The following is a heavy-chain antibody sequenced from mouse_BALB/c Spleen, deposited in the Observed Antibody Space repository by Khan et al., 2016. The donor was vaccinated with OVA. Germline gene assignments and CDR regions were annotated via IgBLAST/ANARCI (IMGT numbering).Heavy chain of an antibody. D-gene: IGHD2-2*01. V-gene: IGHV1S135*01. J-gene: IGHJ3*01. Sequence: VQLKQSGPELMKPGSSVKISCKASGYSFTSYYIHWVMQSHGKSLEWIGYIDPFSGGATYNQKFKGKATLTVDKSSSTAYIHLSNLTSEDSAVYFCTRHGYVAWFTYWGQGTLVTVSA. CDR2: IDPFSGGA. CDR3: TRHGYVAWFTY. CDR1: GYSFTSYY.